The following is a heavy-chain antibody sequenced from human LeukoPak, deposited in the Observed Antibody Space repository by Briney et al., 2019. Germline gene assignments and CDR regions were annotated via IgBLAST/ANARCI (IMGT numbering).Heavy chain of an antibody. J-gene: IGHJ4*02. Sequence: SETLSLTCAVSGGSLSSSSYYWAWIRQPPGKGLEWIGYIYYSGSTNYNPSLKSRVTISVDTSKNQFSLKLSSVTAADTAVYYCARQDSSSWYPEYWGQGTLVTVSS. CDR1: GGSLSSSSYY. V-gene: IGHV4-61*05. CDR2: IYYSGST. D-gene: IGHD6-13*01. CDR3: ARQDSSSWYPEY.